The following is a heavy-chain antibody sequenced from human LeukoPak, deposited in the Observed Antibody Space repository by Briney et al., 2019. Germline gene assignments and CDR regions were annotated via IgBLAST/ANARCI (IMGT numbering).Heavy chain of an antibody. V-gene: IGHV4-39*07. D-gene: IGHD4-17*01. J-gene: IGHJ4*02. CDR1: GGSISSSSYY. CDR3: ARVRGDLPRYLDY. CDR2: IYYSGST. Sequence: SETLSLTCTVSGGSISSSSYYWGWIRQPPGKGLEWIGSIYYSGSTYYNPPLKSRVTISVDTSKNQFSLKLSSVTAADTAVYYCARVRGDLPRYLDYWGQGTLVIVSS.